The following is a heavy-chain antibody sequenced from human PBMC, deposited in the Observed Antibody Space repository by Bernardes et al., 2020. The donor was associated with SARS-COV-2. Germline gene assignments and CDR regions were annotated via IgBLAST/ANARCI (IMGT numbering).Heavy chain of an antibody. CDR2: INQDGSQR. D-gene: IGHD6-13*01. Sequence: GGSLRLSCAASGFTFSRYWMSWLRQAPGKGLEWVANINQDGSQRNYVDSVRGRFTISRDNAANSLFLQLNSLRDEDTAIYYCAHHPSSSFDNWGQGTLVTVSS. J-gene: IGHJ4*02. CDR3: AHHPSSSFDN. CDR1: GFTFSRYW. V-gene: IGHV3-7*02.